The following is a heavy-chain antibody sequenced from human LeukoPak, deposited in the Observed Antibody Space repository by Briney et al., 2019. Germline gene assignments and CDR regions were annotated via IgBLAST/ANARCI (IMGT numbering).Heavy chain of an antibody. CDR3: ARDSNYFDY. CDR1: GFTFSSYA. J-gene: IGHJ4*02. V-gene: IGHV3-30*04. Sequence: PGGSLRLSCAASGFTFSSYAMHWVRQAPGKGLEWVAVISYDGGNKYYADSVKGRFTISRDDSKNTLYLQMNSLRAEDTAVYYCARDSNYFDYWGQGTLVTVSS. D-gene: IGHD2-2*01. CDR2: ISYDGGNK.